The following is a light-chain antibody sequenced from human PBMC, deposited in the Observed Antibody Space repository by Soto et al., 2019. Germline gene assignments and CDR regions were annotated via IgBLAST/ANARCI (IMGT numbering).Light chain of an antibody. Sequence: QLVLTQPPSASGTPGQRVTISCSGSSSNIGSNYVYWYQQLPGTAPKLLIYRNNQRPSGVPDRFSGSKSGTSASLAISGLRSEDEVDYYCAAWDDSLSVVFGGGTKLTVL. CDR2: RNN. CDR1: SSNIGSNY. V-gene: IGLV1-47*01. CDR3: AAWDDSLSVV. J-gene: IGLJ2*01.